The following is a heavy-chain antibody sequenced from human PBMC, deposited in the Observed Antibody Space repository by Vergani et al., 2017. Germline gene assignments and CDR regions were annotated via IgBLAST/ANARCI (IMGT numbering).Heavy chain of an antibody. CDR2: ISAYNGNT. Sequence: QVQLVQSGAEVKKPGASVKVSCKASGYTFTSNGITWVRQAPGQGLEWMGWISAYNGNTDYEQNLQDRVTMTTDTSTNTAYMELRSLRSDDTAVYYCAREVRGCSRTSCSPYYFDYWGQGTLVTVSS. CDR1: GYTFTSNG. J-gene: IGHJ4*02. D-gene: IGHD2-2*01. V-gene: IGHV1-18*01. CDR3: AREVRGCSRTSCSPYYFDY.